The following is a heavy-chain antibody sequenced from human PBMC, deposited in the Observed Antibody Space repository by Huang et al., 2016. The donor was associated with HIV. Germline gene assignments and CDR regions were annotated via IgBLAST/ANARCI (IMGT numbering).Heavy chain of an antibody. CDR2: VYSDGNT. CDR1: GFTASANY. V-gene: IGHV3-53*02. J-gene: IGHJ6*03. Sequence: EVQLVETGGGLIQPGGSLKLSCAASGFTASANYMSWVRQAPGKGREWVSIVYSDGNTFYADSVKGRFIISRDNSKNTMYLQMTSLRAEDTAVYYCAKIGGSDYYYYYYMDVWGKGATVTVSS. CDR3: AKIGGSDYYYYYYMDV. D-gene: IGHD3-16*01.